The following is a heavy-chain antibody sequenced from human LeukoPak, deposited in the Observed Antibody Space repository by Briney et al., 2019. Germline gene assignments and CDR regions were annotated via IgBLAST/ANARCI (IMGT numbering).Heavy chain of an antibody. CDR2: IYYSGST. D-gene: IGHD3-10*01. CDR3: ARLDYYGSGLDY. V-gene: IGHV4-39*01. CDR1: GCSISSSSYY. Sequence: SETLSLTCTVSGCSISSSSYYWGWIRQPPGMGLEWIGSIYYSGSTYYNPSLKSRVTISVDTSKNQFSLKLSSVTAADTAVYYCARLDYYGSGLDYWGQGTLVTVSS. J-gene: IGHJ4*02.